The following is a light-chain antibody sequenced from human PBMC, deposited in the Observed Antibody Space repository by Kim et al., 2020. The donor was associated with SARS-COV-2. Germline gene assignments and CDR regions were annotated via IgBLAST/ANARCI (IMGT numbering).Light chain of an antibody. V-gene: IGKV3-20*01. CDR3: QQYGSSPRYT. CDR1: QGVSGNY. Sequence: EIVLTQSPGTLSLSPGERATLSYRASQGVSGNYLAWYQQKPGQPPRLLIYAASYRAAGIPDRFSGTGSETDFTLTIDRLEPEDFAAYYCQQYGSSPRYTFGQGTKVDIK. J-gene: IGKJ2*01. CDR2: AAS.